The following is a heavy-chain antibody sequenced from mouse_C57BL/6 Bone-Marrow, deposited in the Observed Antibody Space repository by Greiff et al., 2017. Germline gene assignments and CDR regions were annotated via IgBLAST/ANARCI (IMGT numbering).Heavy chain of an antibody. CDR2: IRNKANGYTT. CDR3: ASFHYYGSSYDDMDY. V-gene: IGHV7-3*01. J-gene: IGHJ4*01. Sequence: EVMLVESGGGLVQPGGSLSLSCAASGFTFTDYYMSWVRQPPGQALELLGFIRNKANGYTTEYSASVKGRFTISRDNSQSILYLQMNALRAEDSATYYCASFHYYGSSYDDMDYWGQGTSVTVSS. D-gene: IGHD1-1*01. CDR1: GFTFTDYY.